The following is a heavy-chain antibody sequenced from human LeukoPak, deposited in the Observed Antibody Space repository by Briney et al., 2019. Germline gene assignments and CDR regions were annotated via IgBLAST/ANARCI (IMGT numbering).Heavy chain of an antibody. CDR3: AKLGRIAVAGTTECFQH. D-gene: IGHD6-19*01. Sequence: GGSLRLSCAASGFTFSSYGMHWVRQAPGKGLEWVAVISYDGSNKYYADSVKGRFTISRDNSKNTLYLQMNSLRAEDTAVYYCAKLGRIAVAGTTECFQHWGQGTLVTVSS. J-gene: IGHJ1*01. CDR2: ISYDGSNK. V-gene: IGHV3-30*18. CDR1: GFTFSSYG.